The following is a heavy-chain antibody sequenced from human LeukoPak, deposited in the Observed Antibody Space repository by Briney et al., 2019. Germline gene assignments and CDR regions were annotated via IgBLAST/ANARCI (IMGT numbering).Heavy chain of an antibody. CDR2: IKQDGSEK. Sequence: GGSLRLSCAASGFTFSSYWMSWVRQAPGKGLEWVANIKQDGSEKYYVDSVKGRFTISRDNAKNSLYLQMNSLRAEDTAVYYCASEYSGSYYYYYMDVWGKGTTVTVSS. CDR3: ASEYSGSYYYYYMDV. V-gene: IGHV3-7*01. D-gene: IGHD1-26*01. J-gene: IGHJ6*03. CDR1: GFTFSSYW.